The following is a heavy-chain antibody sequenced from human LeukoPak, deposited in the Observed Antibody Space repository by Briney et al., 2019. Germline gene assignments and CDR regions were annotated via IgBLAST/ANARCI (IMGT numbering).Heavy chain of an antibody. CDR1: GFTFSSYS. Sequence: PGGSLRLSCAASGFTFSSYSMNWVRQAPGKGLEWVSSISSSSSYIYYADSVKGRFTISRDNAKNSLYLQMNSLRAEDTAVYYCARDKLAVAGSADYWGQETLVTVSS. D-gene: IGHD6-19*01. CDR3: ARDKLAVAGSADY. V-gene: IGHV3-21*01. CDR2: ISSSSSYI. J-gene: IGHJ4*02.